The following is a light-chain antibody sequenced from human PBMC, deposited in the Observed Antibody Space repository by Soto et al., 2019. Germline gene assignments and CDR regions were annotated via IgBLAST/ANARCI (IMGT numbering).Light chain of an antibody. CDR1: SSDVGRYTY. CDR2: DVS. V-gene: IGLV2-11*01. Sequence: QSALTQPRSVSGSPGQSVTISCTGTSSDVGRYTYVSWYQQHPGKAPKVMIYDVSERPSGVPDRFSGSKSGNTASLTISGLQAEDEADYYCCSYAGSPRYGFGTGTKVTVL. J-gene: IGLJ1*01. CDR3: CSYAGSPRYG.